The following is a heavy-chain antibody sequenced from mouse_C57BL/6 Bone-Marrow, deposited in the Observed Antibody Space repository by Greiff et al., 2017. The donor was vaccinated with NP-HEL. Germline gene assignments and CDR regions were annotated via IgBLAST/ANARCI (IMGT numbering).Heavy chain of an antibody. CDR3: ARRGGYYSYYAMDY. Sequence: EVKLVESGGDLVKPGGSLKLSCAASGFTFSSYGMSWVRQTPDKRLAWVATISSGGSYTYYPDSVKGRFTISRDNAKNTLYLQMSSLKSEDTAMYYCARRGGYYSYYAMDYWGQGTSVTVSS. J-gene: IGHJ4*01. CDR1: GFTFSSYG. D-gene: IGHD2-3*01. V-gene: IGHV5-6*02. CDR2: ISSGGSYT.